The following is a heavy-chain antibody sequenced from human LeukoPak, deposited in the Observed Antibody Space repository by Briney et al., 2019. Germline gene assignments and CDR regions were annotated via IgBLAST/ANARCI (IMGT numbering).Heavy chain of an antibody. J-gene: IGHJ5*02. D-gene: IGHD6-19*01. V-gene: IGHV1-2*02. CDR1: RYTFIGYY. Sequence: GASVKDSRMASRYTFIGYYMQWVRPAPGQGVEWMGRINTDSGGTNYAQKFQGRVTMTRDTSISTAYIELSRLRSDDTAVYYCARELRQWLVLGWFDPWGQGTLVTVSS. CDR2: INTDSGGT. CDR3: ARELRQWLVLGWFDP.